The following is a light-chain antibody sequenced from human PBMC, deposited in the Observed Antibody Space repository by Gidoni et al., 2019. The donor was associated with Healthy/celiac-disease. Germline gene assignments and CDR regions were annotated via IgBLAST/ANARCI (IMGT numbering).Light chain of an antibody. Sequence: DIQMTQSPSTLSASVGDRVTITCRTSQSISSWLAWYQQKPGKAPKLLIHKASSLESGVPSRFSGSGSGTEFTLTISSLQPDDFATYYCQQYNSYPWTFXQXTKVEIK. CDR1: QSISSW. V-gene: IGKV1-5*03. J-gene: IGKJ1*01. CDR3: QQYNSYPWT. CDR2: KAS.